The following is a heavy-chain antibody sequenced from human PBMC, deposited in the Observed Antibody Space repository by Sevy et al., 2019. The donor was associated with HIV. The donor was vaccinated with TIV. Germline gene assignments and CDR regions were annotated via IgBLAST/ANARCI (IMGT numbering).Heavy chain of an antibody. D-gene: IGHD3-22*01. CDR3: ARAQDYYDSSGAYYFDY. J-gene: IGHJ4*02. Sequence: GGSLRLSCAASGFTFSIYEMNWVRQAPGKGLEWVSYITSSGSTIYYADSVKGRFTISRDNAKNSLYLQMNSLRAEDTAIYYCARAQDYYDSSGAYYFDYWGPGALVTVSS. CDR1: GFTFSIYE. V-gene: IGHV3-48*03. CDR2: ITSSGSTI.